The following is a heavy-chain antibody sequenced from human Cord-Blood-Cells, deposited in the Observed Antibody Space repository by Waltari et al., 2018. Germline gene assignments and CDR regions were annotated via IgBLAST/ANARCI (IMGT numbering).Heavy chain of an antibody. CDR3: ARIGLNWGPHDSHRGADY. CDR1: GFSLSNARMG. V-gene: IGHV2-26*01. CDR2: ISSNDEK. D-gene: IGHD7-27*01. Sequence: QVTLKESGPVLVKPTETLTLTCTVSGFSLSNARMGVSWIRQPPGKALEWLAHISSNDEKSYSTSLKSRLTISKDTSKSQVVLTMTNMDPVDTATYYCARIGLNWGPHDSHRGADYWGQGTLVTVSS. J-gene: IGHJ4*02.